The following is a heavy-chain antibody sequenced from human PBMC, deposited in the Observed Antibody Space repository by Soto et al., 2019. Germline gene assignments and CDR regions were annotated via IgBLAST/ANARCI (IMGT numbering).Heavy chain of an antibody. J-gene: IGHJ4*02. CDR2: IYYSGST. D-gene: IGHD4-17*01. V-gene: IGHV4-59*08. CDR1: GGSISSYY. Sequence: QVQLQESGPGLVKPSETLSLTCTVSGGSISSYYWSWIRQPPGKGLEWIGYIYYSGSTNYNPSLKSRVTISVDTSKNQFSLKLSSVTAADTAVYYCARHYGDYVMYFDYGGQGTLVTVSS. CDR3: ARHYGDYVMYFDY.